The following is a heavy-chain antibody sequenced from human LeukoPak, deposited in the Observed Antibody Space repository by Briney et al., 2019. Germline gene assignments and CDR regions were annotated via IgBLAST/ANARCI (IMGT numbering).Heavy chain of an antibody. Sequence: GASVTVSCTASGYTFTGYYMHWVRQAPGQGLEWMGWINPNSGGTNYAQKFQGRVTMTRDTSISTAYMELSRLRSDDTAVYYCASLSSPGIAPTDYWGQGTLVTVSS. J-gene: IGHJ4*02. D-gene: IGHD6-13*01. CDR1: GYTFTGYY. CDR2: INPNSGGT. CDR3: ASLSSPGIAPTDY. V-gene: IGHV1-2*02.